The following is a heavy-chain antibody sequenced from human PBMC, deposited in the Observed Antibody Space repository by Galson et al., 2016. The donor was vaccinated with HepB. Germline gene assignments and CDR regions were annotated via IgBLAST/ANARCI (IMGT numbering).Heavy chain of an antibody. J-gene: IGHJ4*02. D-gene: IGHD3-22*01. CDR3: ARRQYSYFDDSTSLDS. CDR2: LYFGGNT. Sequence: SETLSLTCSVSGGSIGPGAYYWDWIRQSPGKGLEWIGNLYFGGNTYYNPSLRSRVTISVDASKNEFSLKLTSVTAADTAVYYCARRQYSYFDDSTSLDSWGQGTLVTVSS. CDR1: GGSIGPGAYY. V-gene: IGHV4-39*01.